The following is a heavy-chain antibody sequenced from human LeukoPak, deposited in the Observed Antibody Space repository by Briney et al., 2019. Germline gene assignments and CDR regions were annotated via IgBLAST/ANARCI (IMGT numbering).Heavy chain of an antibody. CDR3: AKDDRIQTRRYSYNY. D-gene: IGHD5-18*01. J-gene: IGHJ4*02. CDR1: GFTFSSYA. Sequence: EGSLRLSCAASGFTFSSYAMNWVRQAPGKGLEWVSAVSGSGGSTYYADSVKGRFTISRDNSKNTLYLQMNNLRAEDTAVYYCAKDDRIQTRRYSYNYWGQGTLVTVSS. V-gene: IGHV3-23*01. CDR2: VSGSGGST.